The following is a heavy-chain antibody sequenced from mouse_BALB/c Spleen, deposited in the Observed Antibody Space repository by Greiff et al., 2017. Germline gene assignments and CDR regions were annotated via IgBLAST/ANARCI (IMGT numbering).Heavy chain of an antibody. CDR3: ARELGGGFAY. J-gene: IGHJ3*01. D-gene: IGHD4-1*01. Sequence: VQGVESGAELVRPGTSVKVSCKASGYAFTNYLIEWVKQRPGQGLEWIGVINPGSGGTNYNEKFKGKATLTADKSSSTAYMQLSSLTSDDSAVYFCARELGGGFAYWGQGTLVTVSA. CDR2: INPGSGGT. CDR1: GYAFTNYL. V-gene: IGHV1-54*01.